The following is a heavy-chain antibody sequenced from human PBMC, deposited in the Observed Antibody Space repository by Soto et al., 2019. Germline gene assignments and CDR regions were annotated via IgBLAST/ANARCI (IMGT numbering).Heavy chain of an antibody. J-gene: IGHJ4*02. D-gene: IGHD5-18*01. Sequence: QVQLQESGPGLVKPPETLSLTCTVSGGSITNYYWSWIRQPPGKGLEWIGYIYSSGSTNYNPSLKSRVTISADTSKNQVSLKLTSVTAADTAVYYCARDHPHSYGIYYFDYWGQGTLVTVSS. CDR1: GGSITNYY. CDR3: ARDHPHSYGIYYFDY. V-gene: IGHV4-59*01. CDR2: IYSSGST.